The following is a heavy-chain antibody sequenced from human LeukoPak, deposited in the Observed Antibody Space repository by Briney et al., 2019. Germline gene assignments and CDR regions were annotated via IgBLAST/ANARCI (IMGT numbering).Heavy chain of an antibody. D-gene: IGHD3-10*01. Sequence: PSETLSLTCTVSGYSISSGYYWSWIRQPAGKGLEWIGRIYTSGSTNYNPSLKSRVTMSVDTSKNQFPLKLSSVTAADTAVYYCARGRLLWFGEFDFDPWGQGTLVTVSS. CDR2: IYTSGST. CDR3: ARGRLLWFGEFDFDP. CDR1: GYSISSGYY. J-gene: IGHJ5*02. V-gene: IGHV4-4*07.